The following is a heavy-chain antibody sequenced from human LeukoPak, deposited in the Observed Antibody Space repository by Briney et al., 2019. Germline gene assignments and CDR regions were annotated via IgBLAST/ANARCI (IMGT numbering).Heavy chain of an antibody. D-gene: IGHD6-6*01. CDR3: AKRAARPAYYFDF. CDR1: GFTFSAYE. CDR2: VTVSGGGT. V-gene: IGHV3-23*01. Sequence: GGSLRLSCVASGFTFSAYEMNWVRQAPGKGLEWVSTVTVSGGGTYYGDSVKGRFTISRDNSKNTLYLQMNSLRAEDTAVYYCAKRAARPAYYFDFWGQGTLVTISS. J-gene: IGHJ4*02.